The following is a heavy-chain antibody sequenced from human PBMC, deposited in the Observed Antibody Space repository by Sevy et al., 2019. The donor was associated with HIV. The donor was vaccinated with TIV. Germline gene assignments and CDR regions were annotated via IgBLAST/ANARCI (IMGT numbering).Heavy chain of an antibody. CDR2: ISYDGSNK. D-gene: IGHD3-3*01. V-gene: IGHV3-30*18. CDR1: GFTFSSYG. CDR3: AKDAGDGYNFWGGAFDI. J-gene: IGHJ3*02. Sequence: GGSLRLSCAASGFTFSSYGMHWVRQAPGKGLEWVAVISYDGSNKYYADSVNGRFTISRDNSKNTLYLQMNSLRAEDTAVYYCAKDAGDGYNFWGGAFDIWGQGTMVTVSS.